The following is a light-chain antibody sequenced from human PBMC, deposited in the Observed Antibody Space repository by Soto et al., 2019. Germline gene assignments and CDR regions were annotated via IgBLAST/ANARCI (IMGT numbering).Light chain of an antibody. CDR2: SAS. Sequence: DIQLTQSPSSLSASVGDRVTITCRVSQGISSYLNWYRQKPGKVPIPLIYSASNLESGVPSRFNGSGFWADFTLTINSLEPEDVATYFGQRNYNAPWTFGQGTKVEVK. CDR3: QRNYNAPWT. V-gene: IGKV1-27*01. CDR1: QGISSY. J-gene: IGKJ1*01.